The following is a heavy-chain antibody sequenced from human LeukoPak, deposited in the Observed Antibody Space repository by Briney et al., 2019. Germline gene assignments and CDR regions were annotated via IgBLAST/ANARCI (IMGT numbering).Heavy chain of an antibody. D-gene: IGHD3-10*02. CDR2: ISSSGSTI. V-gene: IGHV3-11*04. Sequence: PGGSLRLSCAASGFTFSDYQMTWIRQAPGKGLDWISYISSSGSTIYYADSVKGRFTISRDNAKNSLYLQMNSLRAEDTAVYYCAELGITMIGGVWGKGTTVTISS. CDR3: AELGITMIGGV. CDR1: GFTFSDYQ. J-gene: IGHJ6*04.